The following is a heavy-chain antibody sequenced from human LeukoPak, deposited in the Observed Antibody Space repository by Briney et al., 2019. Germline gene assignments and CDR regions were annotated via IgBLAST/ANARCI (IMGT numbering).Heavy chain of an antibody. V-gene: IGHV4-34*01. CDR1: GFTFSSYS. CDR2: INHSGST. D-gene: IGHD1-26*01. J-gene: IGHJ4*02. Sequence: PGGSLRLSCAASGFTFSSYSMNWIRQPPGKGLEWIGEINHSGSTNYNPSLKSRVTISVDTSKNQFSLKLSSVTAADTAVYYCARWMVGATFDYWGQGTLVTVSS. CDR3: ARWMVGATFDY.